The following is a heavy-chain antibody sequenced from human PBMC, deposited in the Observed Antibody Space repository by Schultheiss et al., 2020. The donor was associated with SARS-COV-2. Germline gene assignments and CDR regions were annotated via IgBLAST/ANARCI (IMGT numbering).Heavy chain of an antibody. CDR3: AKYRTTCKSGTCYRWFDP. Sequence: GGSLRLSCAASGFTFSSYGVHWVRQAPGKGLEWVAVIWYDGSNKYYADSVKGRFTISRDSSKNTLFLQMNGLRTEDTAIYYCAKYRTTCKSGTCYRWFDPWGQGTLVTVSS. CDR1: GFTFSSYG. CDR2: IWYDGSNK. J-gene: IGHJ5*02. V-gene: IGHV3-33*06. D-gene: IGHD2-2*02.